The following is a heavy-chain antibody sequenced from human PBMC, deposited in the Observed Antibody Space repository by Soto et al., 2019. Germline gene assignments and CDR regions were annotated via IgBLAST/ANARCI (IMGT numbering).Heavy chain of an antibody. V-gene: IGHV3-30-3*01. CDR1: GFTFSSYA. CDR2: ISYDGSNK. J-gene: IGHJ4*02. D-gene: IGHD3-22*01. CDR3: AREYYDSSGYYFDY. Sequence: GGSLRLSCAASGFTFSSYAMHWVRQAPGKGLEWVAVISYDGSNKYYADSVKGRFTISRDNSKNTLYLQMNSLRAEDTAVYYCAREYYDSSGYYFDYWGQGTLVTVSS.